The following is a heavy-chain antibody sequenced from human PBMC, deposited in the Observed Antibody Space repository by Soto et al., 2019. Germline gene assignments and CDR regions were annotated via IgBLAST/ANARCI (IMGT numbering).Heavy chain of an antibody. D-gene: IGHD6-13*01. CDR2: ISYDGSNK. CDR3: ANQIAAAGTPSDY. CDR1: GFTFSSYG. J-gene: IGHJ4*02. V-gene: IGHV3-30*18. Sequence: PGGSLRLSCAASGFTFSSYGMHWVRQAPGKGLEWVAVISYDGSNKYYADSVKGRFTISRDNSKNTLYLQMNSLRAEDTAVYYRANQIAAAGTPSDYWGQGTLVTVSS.